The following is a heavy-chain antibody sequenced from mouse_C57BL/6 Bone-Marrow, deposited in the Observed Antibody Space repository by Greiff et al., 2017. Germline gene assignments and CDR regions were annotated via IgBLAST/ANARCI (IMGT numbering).Heavy chain of an antibody. CDR3: TGLGDCYGSSLLWYFDV. J-gene: IGHJ1*03. CDR1: GFTFSNYW. V-gene: IGHV6-3*01. CDR2: IRLKSDNYAT. Sequence: EVKLEESGGGLVQPGGSMKLSCVASGFTFSNYWMNWVRQSPEKGLEWVAQIRLKSDNYATHYAESVKGRFTISRDDSKSSVYLQMNNLRAEDTGIYYGTGLGDCYGSSLLWYFDVWGTGTTVTVSS. D-gene: IGHD1-1*01.